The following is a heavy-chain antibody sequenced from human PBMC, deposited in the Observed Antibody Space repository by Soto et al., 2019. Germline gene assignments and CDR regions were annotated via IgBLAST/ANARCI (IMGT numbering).Heavy chain of an antibody. CDR1: DDSINSDKYY. Sequence: QLQLQESGPGLVKPSETLSLTCSVSDDSINSDKYYWGWIRQPPGKGLEWIGSIYYRGNAYYNQSIQTRVTIALDKSKSQFSLKLNSVTAADSAVYFCARLEGLATISYYFDFWGPGALVTVSS. CDR2: IYYRGNA. CDR3: ARLEGLATISYYFDF. J-gene: IGHJ4*02. V-gene: IGHV4-39*01. D-gene: IGHD3-9*01.